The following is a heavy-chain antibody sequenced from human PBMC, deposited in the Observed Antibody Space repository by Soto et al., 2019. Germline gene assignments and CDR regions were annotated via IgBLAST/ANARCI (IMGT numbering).Heavy chain of an antibody. CDR2: IIPVFGTA. D-gene: IGHD4-17*01. CDR1: GGSLSNYG. CDR3: ARGDATKIVVTTYYAMDV. J-gene: IGHJ6*02. V-gene: IGHV1-69*12. Sequence: QVQLVQSGAEVKKPGSSVKVSCKASGGSLSNYGISWVRQAPGQGLEWMGGIIPVFGTANYAQKFQGRVKIYADESTKIGYMDVTSLRSEDTAVYYCARGDATKIVVTTYYAMDVWGQGTTVTVSS.